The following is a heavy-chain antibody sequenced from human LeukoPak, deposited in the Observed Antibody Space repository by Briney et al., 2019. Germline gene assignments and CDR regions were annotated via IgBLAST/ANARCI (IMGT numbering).Heavy chain of an antibody. CDR2: IIPIFDTT. J-gene: IGHJ6*02. CDR1: GYTFTNYG. Sequence: SVKVSCKASGYTFTNYGISWVRQAPGQGLEWMGGIIPIFDTTNYAQQFQGRVTITADESTSTAYMELSSLRSDDTAVYYCARAPPGTCSGGSCYAKGSMDVWGQGTTVTVSS. CDR3: ARAPPGTCSGGSCYAKGSMDV. D-gene: IGHD2-15*01. V-gene: IGHV1-69*13.